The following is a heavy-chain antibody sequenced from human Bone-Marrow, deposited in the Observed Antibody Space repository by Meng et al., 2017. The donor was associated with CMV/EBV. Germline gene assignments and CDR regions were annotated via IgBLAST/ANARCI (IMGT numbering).Heavy chain of an antibody. V-gene: IGHV1-18*01. CDR1: GYTFTSYG. J-gene: IGHJ6*02. CDR2: ISAYNGNT. CDR3: ARQYYDFWSGYYDAGDYYGMDV. Sequence: ASVKVSCKASGYTFTSYGISWVRQAPGQGLEWMGWISAYNGNTNYAQKLQGRVTMTTDTFTSTAYMELRSLRSDDTAVYYCARQYYDFWSGYYDAGDYYGMDVWGQGTTVTFSS. D-gene: IGHD3-3*01.